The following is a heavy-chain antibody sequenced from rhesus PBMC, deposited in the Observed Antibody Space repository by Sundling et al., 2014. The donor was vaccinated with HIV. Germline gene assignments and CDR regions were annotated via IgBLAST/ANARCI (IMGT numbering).Heavy chain of an antibody. CDR3: ARDVRTLGY. CDR1: GFSITSSYYY. J-gene: IGHJ4*01. CDR2: ITYSGST. Sequence: QVQLQESGPGLVKASETLSLTCAVSGFSITSSYYYWNWIRQSPGKGLEWIGYITYSGSTTYNPSLKNRVTISTDTSKNQFSLKLTSVTAADTAVYYCARDVRTLGYWGQGVLVTVSS. V-gene: IGHV4-122*02. D-gene: IGHD2-33*01.